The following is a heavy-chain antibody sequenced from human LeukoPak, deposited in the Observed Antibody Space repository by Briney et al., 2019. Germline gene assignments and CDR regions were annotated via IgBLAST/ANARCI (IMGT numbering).Heavy chain of an antibody. CDR2: IIPILGIA. V-gene: IGHV1-69*04. CDR1: GGTFSSYA. J-gene: IGHJ5*02. Sequence: SVKVSCKASGGTFSSYAISWVRQAPGQGLEWMGRIIPILGIANYAQKFQGRVTITADKSTSTAYMELSSLRSEDTAVYYCAKWSTTVTREGWFDPWGQGTLVTVSS. CDR3: AKWSTTVTREGWFDP. D-gene: IGHD1-1*01.